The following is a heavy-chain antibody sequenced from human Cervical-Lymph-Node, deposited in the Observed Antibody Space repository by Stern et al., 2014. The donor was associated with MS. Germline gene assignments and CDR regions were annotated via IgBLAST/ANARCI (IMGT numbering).Heavy chain of an antibody. Sequence: VQLEESGGGVVQPGRSLRLSCAASGFTFSSYGMHWVRQAPGKGLEWVAVIWDDGSNKYYADSVKGRFTISRDNSKNTLYLQMNSLRAEDTAVYYCARDRRTCGGDCYPYYYYGMDVWGQGTTVTVSS. J-gene: IGHJ6*02. CDR3: ARDRRTCGGDCYPYYYYGMDV. CDR2: IWDDGSNK. D-gene: IGHD2-21*02. V-gene: IGHV3-33*01. CDR1: GFTFSSYG.